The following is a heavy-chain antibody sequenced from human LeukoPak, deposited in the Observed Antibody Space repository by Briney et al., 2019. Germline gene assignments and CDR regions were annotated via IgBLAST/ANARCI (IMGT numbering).Heavy chain of an antibody. Sequence: GRSLRRSCAASGFTFSSYGMHWVRQAPGKGLEWVAVIWYDGSNKYYADSVKGRFTISRDNSKNTLYLQMNSLRAEDTAVYYCAREDTAMVPYYYYGMDVWGQGTTVTVSS. CDR1: GFTFSSYG. V-gene: IGHV3-33*01. J-gene: IGHJ6*02. D-gene: IGHD5-18*01. CDR3: AREDTAMVPYYYYGMDV. CDR2: IWYDGSNK.